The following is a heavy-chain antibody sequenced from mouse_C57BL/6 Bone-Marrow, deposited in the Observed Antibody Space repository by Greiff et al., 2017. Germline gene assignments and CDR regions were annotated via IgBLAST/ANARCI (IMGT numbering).Heavy chain of an antibody. J-gene: IGHJ3*01. CDR1: GYAFSSSW. CDR3: TTEGYYGQFAY. D-gene: IGHD1-1*01. V-gene: IGHV1-82*01. CDR2: IYPGDGDT. Sequence: QVQLQQSGPELVKPGASVKISCKASGYAFSSSWMNWVKQRPGKGLEWIGRIYPGDGDTNYNGKFKGKATLTADKSSSTAYLQLSSLTSEDTAVYYCTTEGYYGQFAYWGQGTLVTVSA.